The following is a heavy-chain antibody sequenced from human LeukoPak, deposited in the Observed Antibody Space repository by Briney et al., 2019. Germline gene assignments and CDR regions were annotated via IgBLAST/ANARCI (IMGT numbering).Heavy chain of an antibody. CDR1: GGSISSYS. Sequence: SETLSLTCTVSGGSISSYSWSWIRQPPGKGLEWIGYIYHSGSTYYNPSLKSRVTISVDRSKNQFSLKLSSVTAADTAVYYCARGGYSSSWSFDYWGQGTLVTVSS. V-gene: IGHV4-30-2*01. CDR3: ARGGYSSSWSFDY. D-gene: IGHD6-13*01. CDR2: IYHSGST. J-gene: IGHJ4*02.